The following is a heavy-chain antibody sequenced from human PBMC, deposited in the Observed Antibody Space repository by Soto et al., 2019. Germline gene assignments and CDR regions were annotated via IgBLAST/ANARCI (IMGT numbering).Heavy chain of an antibody. CDR1: GFTFSSYA. V-gene: IGHV3-23*01. J-gene: IGHJ6*02. D-gene: IGHD3-10*01. CDR3: AKVQGSGSGLYYFYYYGMDV. CDR2: ISGNGVST. Sequence: GGSLRLSCAASGFTFSSYALSWVRQAPGKGLQCVSTISGNGVSTYYADSVKGRFTISRDNSRNMLYLQMNSLRAEDTAVYYCAKVQGSGSGLYYFYYYGMDVWGQGTTVTVSS.